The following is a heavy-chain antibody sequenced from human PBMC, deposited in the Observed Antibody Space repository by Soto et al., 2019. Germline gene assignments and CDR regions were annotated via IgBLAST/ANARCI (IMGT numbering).Heavy chain of an antibody. V-gene: IGHV1-8*01. CDR3: ASGRFRRTWFDP. CDR1: GYTFTNYD. CDR2: MNPDRGNT. Sequence: QVQLVQSGAEVKKPGASVKVSCKASGYTFTNYDIHWVRQATGQGLEWMGWMNPDRGNTGQSKQLQGRVTMPRDTSISTAYMEMSSLRSEDTAVYYCASGRFRRTWFDPWGQGTLVTVSS. J-gene: IGHJ5*02. D-gene: IGHD3-16*01.